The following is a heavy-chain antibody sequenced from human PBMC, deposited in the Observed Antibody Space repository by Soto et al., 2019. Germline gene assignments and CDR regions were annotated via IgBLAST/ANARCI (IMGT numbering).Heavy chain of an antibody. D-gene: IGHD3-16*02. CDR1: RYTFTSYY. CDR2: INPSGGNT. Sequence: ASVQVSCKASRYTFTSYYRHWVRQAPRQGLEWMGIINPSGGNTSYAQKFQGRVTMTRATSTSTVYMELSSLRSEDTVVYCCAVQVDYDFVWGSYRSYGNDAFDIWGQGTMVTVSS. V-gene: IGHV1-46*01. J-gene: IGHJ3*02. CDR3: AVQVDYDFVWGSYRSYGNDAFDI.